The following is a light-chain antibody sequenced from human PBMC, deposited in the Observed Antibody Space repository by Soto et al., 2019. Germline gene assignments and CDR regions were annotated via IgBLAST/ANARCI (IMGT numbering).Light chain of an antibody. CDR1: NSNIGRNY. CDR2: GNN. Sequence: QSVLTQPPSVSAAPGQKVTISCFGSNSNIGRNYVSWYQQLPGTAPKLLIYGNNNRHSGITDRISGSKSGTSATLGITGLQPGDEADYYCATWDNTLSVGVFGGGTKLTVL. V-gene: IGLV1-51*01. CDR3: ATWDNTLSVGV. J-gene: IGLJ3*02.